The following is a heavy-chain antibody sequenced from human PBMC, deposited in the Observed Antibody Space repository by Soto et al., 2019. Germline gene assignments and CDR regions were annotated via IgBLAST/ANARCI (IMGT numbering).Heavy chain of an antibody. J-gene: IGHJ6*02. V-gene: IGHV3-7*05. CDR3: GRAMDV. CDR1: GFTFSTYW. CDR2: IKQDGGEK. Sequence: EVQLVESGGGLVQPGGSLRLSCVGSGFTFSTYWMHWIRQAPGKGLEWVANIKQDGGEKYYVDSVKGRFTISRDNGKNSLYLQMNSLRAEDTAVYYCGRAMDVWGQGTTVTFSS.